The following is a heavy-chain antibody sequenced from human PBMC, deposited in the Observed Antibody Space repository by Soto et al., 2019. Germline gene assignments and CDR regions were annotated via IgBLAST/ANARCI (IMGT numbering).Heavy chain of an antibody. CDR2: IYHSGST. V-gene: IGHV4-4*02. CDR3: ARGLMTYYYYYMDV. Sequence: SETLSLTCAVSSGSISSSNWWSWVRQPPGKGLEWIGEIYHSGSTNYNPSLKSRVTISVDKSKNQFSLKLSSVTAADTAVYYCARGLMTYYYYYMDVWGKGTTVTVSS. J-gene: IGHJ6*03. CDR1: SGSISSSNW. D-gene: IGHD2-21*02.